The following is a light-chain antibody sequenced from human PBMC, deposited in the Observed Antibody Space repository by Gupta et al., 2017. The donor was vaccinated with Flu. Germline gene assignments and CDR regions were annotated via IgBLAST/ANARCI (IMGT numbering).Light chain of an antibody. J-gene: IGKJ2*01. CDR3: QQYYSTPYT. V-gene: IGKV4-1*01. CDR2: WAS. Sequence: DIVMTQSPDSLSVSLGERDTINCKSSQSVLYSSNNKNFLAWYQQKPGQPPKLLIYWASTRESGFPDRFSGSGSGTDFTLTISSLQAEDVAVYYCQQYYSTPYTFGQGTKLEIK. CDR1: QSVLYSSNNKNF.